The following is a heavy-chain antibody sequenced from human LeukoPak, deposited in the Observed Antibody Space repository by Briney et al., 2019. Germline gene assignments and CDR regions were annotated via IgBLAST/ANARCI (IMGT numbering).Heavy chain of an antibody. CDR3: AKVETQFDIVVVVGGSSFDY. D-gene: IGHD2-15*01. CDR2: ISDDGSNK. CDR1: GFTFSSYG. V-gene: IGHV3-30*18. J-gene: IGHJ4*02. Sequence: PGGSLRLSCAASGFTFSSYGMHWVRQAPGKGLEWVAVISDDGSNKYYADSVKGRFTISRDNSKNTLYLQMNSLRAEDTAVYYCAKVETQFDIVVVVGGSSFDYWGQGTLVTVSS.